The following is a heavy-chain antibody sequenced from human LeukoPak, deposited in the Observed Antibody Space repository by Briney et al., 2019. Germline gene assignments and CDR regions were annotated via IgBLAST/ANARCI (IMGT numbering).Heavy chain of an antibody. CDR3: ARGYGSGSPLGYMDV. Sequence: ASVKVSCKASGYTFSGYYIHWVRQAPGQGLEWMGIINPSGGSTSYAQKFQGRVTMTRDMSTSTVYMELSSLRSEDTAVYYCARGYGSGSPLGYMDVWGKGTTVTVSS. CDR1: GYTFSGYY. CDR2: INPSGGST. D-gene: IGHD3-10*01. V-gene: IGHV1-46*01. J-gene: IGHJ6*03.